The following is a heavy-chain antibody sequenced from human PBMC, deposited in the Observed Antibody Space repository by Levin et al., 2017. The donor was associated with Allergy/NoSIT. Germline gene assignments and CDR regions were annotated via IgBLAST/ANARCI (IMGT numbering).Heavy chain of an antibody. D-gene: IGHD5-12*01. CDR1: GDSISRGFYY. Sequence: SQTLSLTCSVSGDSISRGFYYWSWIRQPAGEGLEWIGRIYVTGSTTYSPSLKSRVTISLDRSKDQVSLKINSVTAADTAEYYCARDLEGFSGYNPYCYMDVWGKGTTVTVSS. CDR2: IYVTGST. V-gene: IGHV4-61*02. J-gene: IGHJ6*03. CDR3: ARDLEGFSGYNPYCYMDV.